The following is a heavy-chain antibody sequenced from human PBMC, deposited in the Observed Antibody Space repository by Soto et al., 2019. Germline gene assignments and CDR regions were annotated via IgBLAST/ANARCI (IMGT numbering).Heavy chain of an antibody. Sequence: TGGSLRLSCAASGFTFSSYAMHWVRQAPGKGLEWVAVISYDGSNKYYADSVKGRFTISRDNSKNTLYLQMNSLRAEDTAVYYCAREGSSSSWYLHYYYYYGMDVWGQGTTVTVSS. CDR3: AREGSSSSWYLHYYYYYGMDV. V-gene: IGHV3-30-3*01. D-gene: IGHD6-13*01. J-gene: IGHJ6*02. CDR1: GFTFSSYA. CDR2: ISYDGSNK.